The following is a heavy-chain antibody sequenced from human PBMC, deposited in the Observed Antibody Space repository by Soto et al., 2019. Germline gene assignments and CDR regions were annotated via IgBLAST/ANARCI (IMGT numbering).Heavy chain of an antibody. CDR2: ICDGGSNT. D-gene: IGHD6-6*01. CDR1: GFTFSSYG. CDR3: AKRVRLDYSSSSPIEY. Sequence: GGSLRLSCAASGFTFSSYGMHWVRQAPGKGLEWVSAICDGGSNTYYEDSVKGRFTISRDNSKNTLYLQMNSLRAEDTAVYYCAKRVRLDYSSSSPIEYWGQGTLVTVSS. J-gene: IGHJ4*02. V-gene: IGHV3-33*06.